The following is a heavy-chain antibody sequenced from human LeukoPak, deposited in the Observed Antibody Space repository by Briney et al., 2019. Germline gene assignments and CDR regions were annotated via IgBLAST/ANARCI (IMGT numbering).Heavy chain of an antibody. Sequence: GGSLRLSCAASGFTFSSYGMHWVRQAPGKGLEWVSDISGSGGSTYYADSVKGRFTISRDNSKNTLYLQMNRLRAEDTAVYYCAKRGLAAALFRWGQGTLVTVSS. J-gene: IGHJ4*02. CDR1: GFTFSSYG. D-gene: IGHD6-13*01. CDR2: ISGSGGST. CDR3: AKRGLAAALFR. V-gene: IGHV3-23*01.